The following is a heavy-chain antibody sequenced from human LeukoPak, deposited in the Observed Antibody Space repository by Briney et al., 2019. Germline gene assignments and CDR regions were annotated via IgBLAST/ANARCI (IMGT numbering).Heavy chain of an antibody. CDR3: AREEDGYNKFDY. D-gene: IGHD5-24*01. V-gene: IGHV1-2*02. J-gene: IGHJ4*02. Sequence: ASVKVSCKASGYTFTGYYMHWVRQAPGQGLEWMGWINPNSGGTNYAQKFQGRVTMTRDTSISTAYMELSRLRSDDTAVYYCAREEDGYNKFDYWGQGTLVTVSS. CDR1: GYTFTGYY. CDR2: INPNSGGT.